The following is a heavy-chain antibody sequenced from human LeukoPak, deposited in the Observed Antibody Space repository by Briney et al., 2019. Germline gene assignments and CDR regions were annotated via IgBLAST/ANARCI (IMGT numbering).Heavy chain of an antibody. J-gene: IGHJ4*02. Sequence: PGGSLRLSCAASGFTFSNAWMTWVRQAPGKGLEWVSAISGSGGSTYYADSVKGRFTISRDNSKNTLYLQMNSLRAEDTAVYYCAKDPLGYCSGGSCYDWGQGTLVTVSS. CDR1: GFTFSNAW. V-gene: IGHV3-23*01. D-gene: IGHD2-15*01. CDR2: ISGSGGST. CDR3: AKDPLGYCSGGSCYD.